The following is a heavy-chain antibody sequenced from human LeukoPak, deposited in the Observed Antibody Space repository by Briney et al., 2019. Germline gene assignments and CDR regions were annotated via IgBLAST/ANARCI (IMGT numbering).Heavy chain of an antibody. CDR3: ARHRETLTRYYGMDV. Sequence: ASVKVSCKASGYTFSSYYMQWVRQAPGQGLEWMGIINPISGSTTYAQKFQGRVTVTRDTSTSTVYMELRSLRSDDTAVYYCARHRETLTRYYGMDVWGQGTTVTVSS. CDR1: GYTFSSYY. V-gene: IGHV1-46*01. CDR2: INPISGST. J-gene: IGHJ6*02. D-gene: IGHD3-3*01.